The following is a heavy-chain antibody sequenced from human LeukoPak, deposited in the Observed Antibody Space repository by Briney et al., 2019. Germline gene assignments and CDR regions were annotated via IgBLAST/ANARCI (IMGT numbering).Heavy chain of an antibody. Sequence: GESLKISCKGSGYSFTNYWIGWVRQMPGKGLEWMGIIYPGDSDTRYSPSFQGQVTFSADKSISTAYLQWSSLKASDTAMYYCARSIAAAGTSKFDYWGQGTLVTVSS. D-gene: IGHD6-13*01. CDR1: GYSFTNYW. J-gene: IGHJ4*02. V-gene: IGHV5-51*01. CDR2: IYPGDSDT. CDR3: ARSIAAAGTSKFDY.